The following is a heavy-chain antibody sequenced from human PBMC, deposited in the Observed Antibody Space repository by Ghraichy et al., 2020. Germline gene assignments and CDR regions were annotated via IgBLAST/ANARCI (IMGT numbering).Heavy chain of an antibody. CDR2: SKNKANSYTT. CDR3: GRWTAVAPDY. CDR1: GFIFSGHY. V-gene: IGHV3-72*01. J-gene: IGHJ4*02. Sequence: GGSLRLSCAASGFIFSGHYMDWVRQAPGKGLEWVGRSKNKANSYTTEYAASVKGRFTISRDDSRSPLYLQMNSLKTEDMAVYYCGRWTAVAPDYWGQGTLVIVSS. D-gene: IGHD3/OR15-3a*01.